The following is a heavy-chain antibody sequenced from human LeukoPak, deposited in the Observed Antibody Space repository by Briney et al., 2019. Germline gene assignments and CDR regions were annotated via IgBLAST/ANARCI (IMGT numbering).Heavy chain of an antibody. J-gene: IGHJ3*02. CDR2: IYYSGST. V-gene: IGHV4-30-4*01. D-gene: IGHD3-16*01. Sequence: SETLSLTCTVSGGSISSGDYYWSWIRQPPGKGLEWIGYIYYSGSTYYNPSLKSRVTISVDKSKNQFSLKLSSVTAADTAVYYCARRGPDAFDIWGQGTMVTVSS. CDR1: GGSISSGDYY. CDR3: ARRGPDAFDI.